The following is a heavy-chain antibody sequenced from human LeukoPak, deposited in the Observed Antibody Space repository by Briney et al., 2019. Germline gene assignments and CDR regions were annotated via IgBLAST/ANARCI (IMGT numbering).Heavy chain of an antibody. J-gene: IGHJ6*02. CDR1: GFTFSSYA. D-gene: IGHD6-19*01. CDR2: ISGSGGST. Sequence: GGSLRLSCAASGFTFSSYAMSWVRQAPGKGLEWVSAISGSGGSTYYADSVKGRFTISRDNSKNTLYLQMNSLRAEDTAVYYCAREQEIAVAGTGGMDVWGQGTTVTVSS. V-gene: IGHV3-23*01. CDR3: AREQEIAVAGTGGMDV.